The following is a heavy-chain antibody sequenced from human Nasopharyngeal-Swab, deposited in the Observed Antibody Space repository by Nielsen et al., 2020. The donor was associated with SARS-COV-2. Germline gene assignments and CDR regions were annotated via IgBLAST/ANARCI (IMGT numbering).Heavy chain of an antibody. Sequence: GESLKISCAASGFTVSSNYMSWVRQAPGKGLEWVSVIYSGGSTYYADSVKDRFTISRDNSKNTLYLQMNSLRPEDTAVYYCARGAVAGPNAFDIGGQGTMVIVSS. V-gene: IGHV3-66*02. J-gene: IGHJ3*02. D-gene: IGHD6-19*01. CDR1: GFTVSSNY. CDR2: IYSGGST. CDR3: ARGAVAGPNAFDI.